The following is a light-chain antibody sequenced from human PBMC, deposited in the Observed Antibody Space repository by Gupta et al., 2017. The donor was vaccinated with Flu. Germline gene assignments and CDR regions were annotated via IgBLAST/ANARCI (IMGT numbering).Light chain of an antibody. CDR3: AAWDDSLNGPV. V-gene: IGLV1-44*01. J-gene: IGLJ3*02. CDR2: SNN. CDR1: SSNIGSNT. Sequence: QSVLPQPPSASGTPGQRVTISCSGSSSNIGSNTVNWYQQLPGTAPKLLICSNNQRPSGVPDRFSGSKSGTSASLAISGLQSEDEADYYCAAWDDSLNGPVFGGGTKLTVL.